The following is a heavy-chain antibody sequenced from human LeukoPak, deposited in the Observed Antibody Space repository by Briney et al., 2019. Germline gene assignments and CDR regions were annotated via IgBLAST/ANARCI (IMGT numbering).Heavy chain of an antibody. Sequence: GGSLRLSCEASGFTFSSYSMNWVRQAPGKGLDWLSYTSSSSATIYYADSVKGRFTTSRDNAKKSLYLQMNSLRDEDTAVYYCARGLPAAGTGYFDLWGRGTLVTVSS. CDR3: ARGLPAAGTGYFDL. CDR1: GFTFSSYS. CDR2: TSSSSATI. D-gene: IGHD6-13*01. V-gene: IGHV3-48*02. J-gene: IGHJ2*01.